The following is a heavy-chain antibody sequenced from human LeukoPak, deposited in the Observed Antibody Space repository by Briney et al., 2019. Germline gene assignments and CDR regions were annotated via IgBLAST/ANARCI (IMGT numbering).Heavy chain of an antibody. D-gene: IGHD3-10*01. V-gene: IGHV4-4*07. CDR1: GASISSYY. J-gene: IGHJ6*03. CDR3: ARSVYVYGSGSYSVMDV. Sequence: SETLSLTCTVSGASISSYYWSWIRQPAGKGLQWIGRVYSSGSTNDNPSLKSRVTMSVDTSKNQISLKLSSVTAADTAVYYCARSVYVYGSGSYSVMDVWGKGTTVTISS. CDR2: VYSSGST.